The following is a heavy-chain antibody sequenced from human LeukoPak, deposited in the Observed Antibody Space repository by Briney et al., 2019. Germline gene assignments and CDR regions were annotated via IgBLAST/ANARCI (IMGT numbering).Heavy chain of an antibody. CDR2: ISNSDGST. CDR3: ARDASGSYWGGFDY. D-gene: IGHD1-26*01. CDR1: GFIFSSYA. Sequence: PGGSLRLSCAASGFIFSSYAMSWVRQAPGKGLEWVSTISNSDGSTYYADSVKGRFSISRDNAENTLYLQMNSLRADDTAVYYCARDASGSYWGGFDYWGQGTLVTVSS. V-gene: IGHV3-23*01. J-gene: IGHJ4*02.